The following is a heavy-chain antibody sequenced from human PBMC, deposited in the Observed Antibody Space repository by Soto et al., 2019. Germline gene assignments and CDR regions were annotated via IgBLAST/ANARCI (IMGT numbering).Heavy chain of an antibody. Sequence: QVQLVQSGAEERKPGASVKVSCKASGYTFSTYAMHWVRRAPGQSLEWMGWFNGGNGNIKYSQKFEGRVTITTDTAASTAYMELNMLRCEDTAVYYCARGNVRGGCLDYWGQGTLVSVSS. V-gene: IGHV1-3*05. CDR3: ARGNVRGGCLDY. CDR1: GYTFSTYA. J-gene: IGHJ4*02. CDR2: FNGGNGNI. D-gene: IGHD3-10*01.